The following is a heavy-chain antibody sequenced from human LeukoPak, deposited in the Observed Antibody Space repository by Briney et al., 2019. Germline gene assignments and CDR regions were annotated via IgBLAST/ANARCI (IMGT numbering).Heavy chain of an antibody. CDR3: ARMPARYSLDY. CDR1: GGTFSSYA. CDR2: IIPILGIA. V-gene: IGHV1-69*04. J-gene: IGHJ4*02. Sequence: ASVKVSCTASGGTFSSYAIGWVRQAPGQGLEWMGRIIPILGIANYAQKFQGRVTITADKSTSTAYMELSSLRSEDTAVYYCARMPARYSLDYWGQGTLVTVSS. D-gene: IGHD5-18*01.